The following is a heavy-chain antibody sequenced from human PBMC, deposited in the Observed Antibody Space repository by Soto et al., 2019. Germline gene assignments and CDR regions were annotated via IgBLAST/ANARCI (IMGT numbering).Heavy chain of an antibody. D-gene: IGHD2-15*01. Sequence: EVQLLESGGGLVQPGGSLRLSCAASGFTFSSYAMSWVRQAPGKGLEWVSAISGSGGSTYYADSVKGRFTISRDNSKNTLYLQMNSLRAEDTAGYYGSKDEGYCSGGSCKPAEYFQHWGQGTLVTVSS. J-gene: IGHJ1*01. CDR3: SKDEGYCSGGSCKPAEYFQH. V-gene: IGHV3-23*01. CDR1: GFTFSSYA. CDR2: ISGSGGST.